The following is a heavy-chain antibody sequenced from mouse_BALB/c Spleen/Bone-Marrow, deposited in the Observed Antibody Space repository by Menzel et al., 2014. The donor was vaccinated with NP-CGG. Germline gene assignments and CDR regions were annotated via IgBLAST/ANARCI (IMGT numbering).Heavy chain of an antibody. D-gene: IGHD2-3*01. J-gene: IGHJ4*01. CDR2: SRHKANDYTT. CDR3: ANDPRWLLAMVN. Sequence: EVKLVESGGGLVQPGGSLRLSCATSGFTFSDFYMEWVRQPPGKRLEWIAASRHKANDYTTENSASVKGRFIVTRDTSQNILYXQMNALRTEDTAIYYWANDPRWLLAMVNWGQGTSVTVSS. CDR1: GFTFSDFY. V-gene: IGHV7-1*02.